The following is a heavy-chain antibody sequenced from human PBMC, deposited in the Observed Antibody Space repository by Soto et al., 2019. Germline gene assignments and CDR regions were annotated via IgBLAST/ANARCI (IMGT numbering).Heavy chain of an antibody. CDR3: ARGSSGYGLMWFGECLSSFDY. J-gene: IGHJ4*02. CDR1: GFTFSHHW. Sequence: EVQLVDSGGGLVQPGGSLRLSCAASGFTFSHHWMNWVRQAPGKGLEWVANIKEDGSEKFYVDSVKGRFTISRDNGKNSLYLQMNSLTADDTAVYYCARGSSGYGLMWFGECLSSFDYWGQGTLVTVSS. V-gene: IGHV3-7*01. D-gene: IGHD3-10*01. CDR2: IKEDGSEK.